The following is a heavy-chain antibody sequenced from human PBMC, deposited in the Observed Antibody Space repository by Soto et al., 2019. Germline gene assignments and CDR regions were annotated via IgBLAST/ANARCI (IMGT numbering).Heavy chain of an antibody. CDR3: ARVYCSSTSCYTVDAFDI. CDR2: IYSGGST. J-gene: IGHJ3*02. CDR1: GFTVSSNY. D-gene: IGHD2-2*02. V-gene: IGHV3-53*01. Sequence: GGSLRLSCAASGFTVSSNYMSWVRQAPGKGLEWVSVIYSGGSTYYADSVKGRFTISRDNSKNTLYLQMNSLRAEDTAVYYCARVYCSSTSCYTVDAFDIWAKGQWSPSPQ.